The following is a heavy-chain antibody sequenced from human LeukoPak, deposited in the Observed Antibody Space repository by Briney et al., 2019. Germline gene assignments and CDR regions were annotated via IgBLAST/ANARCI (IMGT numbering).Heavy chain of an antibody. D-gene: IGHD4-23*01. CDR3: ARDPLVRGYSDY. CDR1: GFSLRDYS. J-gene: IGHJ4*02. V-gene: IGHV3-48*04. CDR2: INSSGSTI. Sequence: GGSLRLSCAASGFSLRDYSMDWVRQAPGKGLEWVSYINSSGSTIYYADSVKGRFTISRDNAKNSLYLQMNSLRAEDTAVYYCARDPLVRGYSDYWGQGTLVTVSS.